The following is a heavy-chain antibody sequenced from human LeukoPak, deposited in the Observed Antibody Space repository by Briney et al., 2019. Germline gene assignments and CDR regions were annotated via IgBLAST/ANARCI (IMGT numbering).Heavy chain of an antibody. CDR1: DGSISGGGYS. CDR3: ARRYYSRPQALAS. D-gene: IGHD3-10*01. CDR2: IYYSGST. V-gene: IGHV4-30-4*07. Sequence: PSETLSLTCAVSDGSISGGGYSWNWIRQPPGKGLEWIGYIYYSGSTYYNPSLKSRVTISVDTSKNQFSLKLSSVTAADTAVYYCARRYYSRPQALASWGQGTLVTVSS. J-gene: IGHJ4*02.